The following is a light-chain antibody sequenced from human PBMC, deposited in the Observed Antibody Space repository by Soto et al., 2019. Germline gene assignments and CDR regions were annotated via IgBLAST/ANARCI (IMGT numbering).Light chain of an antibody. CDR2: GAS. CDR3: QEYNTWPWT. Sequence: TVMTQSPATLSVSPWARATLSCRARQSVNSNLAWYQQKLGQAPRVLIYGASTRATGIPARFSGSGSGTEFFLTITSLQSEDFAVYYCQEYNTWPWTFGQGTKVDIK. CDR1: QSVNSN. V-gene: IGKV3-15*01. J-gene: IGKJ1*01.